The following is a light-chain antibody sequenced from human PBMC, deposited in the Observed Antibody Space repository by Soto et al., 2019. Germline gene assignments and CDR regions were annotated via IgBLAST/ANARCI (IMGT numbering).Light chain of an antibody. CDR2: ENI. CDR3: ATWDSSLSAWV. V-gene: IGLV1-51*02. CDR1: SSNIGNNY. J-gene: IGLJ1*01. Sequence: QSVLTQPPSVSAAPGQKVTIPCSGSSSNIGNNYVSWYQQLPGTAPKLLIYENIKRPSGIPDRFSGSKSGTSATLGIIGLQTGDEADYYCATWDSSLSAWVFGAGTKVTVL.